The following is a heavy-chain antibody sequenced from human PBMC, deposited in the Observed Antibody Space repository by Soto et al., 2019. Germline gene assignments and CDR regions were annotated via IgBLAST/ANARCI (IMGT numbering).Heavy chain of an antibody. CDR2: ISGSGGST. CDR3: AKPVADCTNGVCYIPTKLYYYGMDV. J-gene: IGHJ6*02. Sequence: GGSMRLSCAASGFTFSSYAMSWVRQAPGKVLEWVSAISGSGGSTYYADSVKGRFTISRDNSKNTLYLQMNSLRAEDTAVYYCAKPVADCTNGVCYIPTKLYYYGMDVWGQGTTVTVS. CDR1: GFTFSSYA. D-gene: IGHD2-8*01. V-gene: IGHV3-23*01.